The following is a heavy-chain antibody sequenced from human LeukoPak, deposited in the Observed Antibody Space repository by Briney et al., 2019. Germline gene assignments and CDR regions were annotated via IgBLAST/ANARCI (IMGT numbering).Heavy chain of an antibody. J-gene: IGHJ4*02. Sequence: PGGSLRLSCAASGFTFSSYGMHWVRQAPGKGLEWVAVIWYDGSNKYYADSAKGRFTISRDNSKNTLYLQMNSLRAEDTAVYYCAREGIMITFGGVIGFDYWGQGTLVTVSS. D-gene: IGHD3-16*02. CDR2: IWYDGSNK. V-gene: IGHV3-33*01. CDR3: AREGIMITFGGVIGFDY. CDR1: GFTFSSYG.